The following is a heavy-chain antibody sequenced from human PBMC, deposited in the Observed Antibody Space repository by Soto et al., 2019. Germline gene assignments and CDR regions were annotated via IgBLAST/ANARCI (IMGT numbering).Heavy chain of an antibody. J-gene: IGHJ4*02. V-gene: IGHV3-21*01. CDR2: ISSSSSYI. D-gene: IGHD3-3*01. CDR1: GFAFSSYS. CDR3: ARDARDDFWSGYYGY. Sequence: LGGSLRLSCAASGFAFSSYSMNWVRQAPGKGLEWVSSISSSSSYIYYADSVKGRFTISRDNAKNSLYLQMNSLRAEDTAVYYCARDARDDFWSGYYGYWGQGTLVTVSS.